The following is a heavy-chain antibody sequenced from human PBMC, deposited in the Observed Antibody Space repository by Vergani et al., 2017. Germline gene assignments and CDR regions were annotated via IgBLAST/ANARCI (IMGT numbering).Heavy chain of an antibody. CDR1: GFTFSSYA. D-gene: IGHD2-8*01. V-gene: IGHV3-23*01. CDR2: ISGSGGST. Sequence: EVQLLESGGGLVQPGGSLRLSCAASGFTFSSYAMSWVRQAPGKGLEWVAAISGSGGSTYYADSVKGRFTISRDNYKNTLYLQMNSLRAEETAVYYCARSDVVLMVYAGPINLYFELWGRGTLVTVSS. CDR3: ARSDVVLMVYAGPINLYFEL. J-gene: IGHJ2*01.